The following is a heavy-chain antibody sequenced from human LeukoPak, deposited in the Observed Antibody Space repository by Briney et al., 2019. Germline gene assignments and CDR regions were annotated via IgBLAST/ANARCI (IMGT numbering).Heavy chain of an antibody. Sequence: PGGSLRLSCVVSGFPFSNNPMNWVRQAPGKGLEWVSYISTAITTTYYAESVKGRFTISRDNAKNSLYLQMNSLRVEDTAVYYCARDGGKGYEIDYWGQGTLATVSS. J-gene: IGHJ4*02. CDR1: GFPFSNNP. V-gene: IGHV3-48*01. CDR2: ISTAITTT. D-gene: IGHD2-2*01. CDR3: ARDGGKGYEIDY.